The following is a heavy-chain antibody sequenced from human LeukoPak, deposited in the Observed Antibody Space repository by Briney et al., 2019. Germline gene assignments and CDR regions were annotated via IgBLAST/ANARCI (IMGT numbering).Heavy chain of an antibody. V-gene: IGHV3-48*01. J-gene: IGHJ5*02. CDR2: VSSDSGTI. D-gene: IGHD1-14*01. CDR3: ARAAQPGFDP. CDR1: GLTFSTYS. Sequence: PGGSLRLSCGASGLTFSTYSMNWVRQAPGKGLEWVSYVSSDSGTIYYADSVKGRFTISRDNAKKSLYLQMNSLRAEDTAVYYRARAAQPGFDPWGQGTLVTVSS.